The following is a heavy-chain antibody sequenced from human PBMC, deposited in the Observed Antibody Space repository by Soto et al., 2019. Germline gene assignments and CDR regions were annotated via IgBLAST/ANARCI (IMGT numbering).Heavy chain of an antibody. Sequence: EVHLLESGGGLVQPGGSLKISCAVSGFTFSSYAMSWVRQAPGKGLEWVSGISGTGRVTNYAESVKGRFTISRDNPKNTLYLEMKSLRADDTAVYYCAKDVHYDIVTGIEYFDHWGQGTLVTVSS. CDR2: ISGTGRVT. D-gene: IGHD3-9*01. CDR3: AKDVHYDIVTGIEYFDH. CDR1: GFTFSSYA. J-gene: IGHJ1*01. V-gene: IGHV3-23*01.